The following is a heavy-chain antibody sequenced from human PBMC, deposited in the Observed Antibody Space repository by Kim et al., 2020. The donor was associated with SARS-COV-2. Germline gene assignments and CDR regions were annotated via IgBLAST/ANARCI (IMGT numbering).Heavy chain of an antibody. CDR2: IDYSGST. CDR1: GCYISGYY. J-gene: IGHJ6*01. CDR3: ARLPASMMGTVIYFYGMDV. Sequence: SETLSLTCTVAGCYISGYYWSWIRQPPGKGLEWIGYIDYSGSTNYNPALKSRVTTSLDTSKNQFSRKVSSMTAADTTGYYCARLPASMMGTVIYFYGMDVWRQGSTVTVSP. D-gene: IGHD5-18*01. V-gene: IGHV4-59*08.